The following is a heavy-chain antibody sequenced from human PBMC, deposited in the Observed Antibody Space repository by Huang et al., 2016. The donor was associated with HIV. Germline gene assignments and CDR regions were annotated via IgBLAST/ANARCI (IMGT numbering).Heavy chain of an antibody. CDR2: IDWDDDK. CDR3: ARTRRLSYTTEYSNSYYMDV. D-gene: IGHD6-6*01. CDR1: GFSLTTSGMC. Sequence: QVTLRESGPALVKPTQTLTLTCTFSGFSLTTSGMCVSWIRQPPGKALEWLARIDWDDDKYYHPSLRTRLTISKDTSIKQVVLRLSNMDPADTATYYCARTRRLSYTTEYSNSYYMDVWGTGTTVAVSS. V-gene: IGHV2-70*15. J-gene: IGHJ6*03.